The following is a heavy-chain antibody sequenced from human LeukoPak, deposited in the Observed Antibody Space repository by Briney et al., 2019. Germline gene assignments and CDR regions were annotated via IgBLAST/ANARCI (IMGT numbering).Heavy chain of an antibody. V-gene: IGHV3-21*01. CDR1: GFTFSSYS. CDR2: ISSSSSYI. CDR3: ARGPMVRGVGYYGMDV. J-gene: IGHJ6*02. Sequence: PGGSLRLSCAASGFTFSSYSMNWVRQAPGKGLEWVSSISSSSSYIYYADSVKGRFTISRDNAKNSLYLQMNSLRAEDTAVYYCARGPMVRGVGYYGMDVWGQGTTVTVSS. D-gene: IGHD3-10*01.